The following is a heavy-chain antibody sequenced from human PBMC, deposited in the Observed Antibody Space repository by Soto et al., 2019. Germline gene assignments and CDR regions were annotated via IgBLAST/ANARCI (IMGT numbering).Heavy chain of an antibody. CDR3: ARDQAYYDFWSGKGLHYGMDV. Sequence: ASPPISVSRSVSGGSSIDGDGSWSWIRQPPGKGLEWIGYIYYSGSTYYNPSLKSRVTISVDTSKNQFSLKLSSVTAADTAVYYCARDQAYYDFWSGKGLHYGMDVWGQGTTVTVSS. V-gene: IGHV4-30-4*01. CDR2: IYYSGST. CDR1: GGSSIDGDGS. D-gene: IGHD3-3*01. J-gene: IGHJ6*02.